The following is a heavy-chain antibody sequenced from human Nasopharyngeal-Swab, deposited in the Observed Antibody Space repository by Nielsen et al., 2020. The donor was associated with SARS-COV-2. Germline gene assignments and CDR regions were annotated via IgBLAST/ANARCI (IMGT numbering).Heavy chain of an antibody. V-gene: IGHV3-53*01. CDR2: IYSGGST. Sequence: VRQMPGTGLEWVSVIYSGGSTYYADSVKGRFTISRDNSKNTLYLQMNSLRAEDTAVYYCARLGSSSWYANWFDPWGQGTLVTVSS. CDR3: ARLGSSSWYANWFDP. D-gene: IGHD6-13*01. J-gene: IGHJ5*02.